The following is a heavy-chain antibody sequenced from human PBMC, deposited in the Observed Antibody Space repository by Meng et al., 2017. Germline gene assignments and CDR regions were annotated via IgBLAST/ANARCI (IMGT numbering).Heavy chain of an antibody. V-gene: IGHV7-4-1*02. Sequence: VQLMQSGSELTKPSSTVTLSCKASGCTFTSYAMYWVRLAPGQGLEWMWCINTNSGNPTYAQGFTGRCVSSLDTSVSTAYLQISSLKAEDTAVFYCARGEAASSFDYWGQGTLVTVSS. CDR1: GCTFTSYA. J-gene: IGHJ4*02. D-gene: IGHD6-13*01. CDR3: ARGEAASSFDY. CDR2: INTNSGNP.